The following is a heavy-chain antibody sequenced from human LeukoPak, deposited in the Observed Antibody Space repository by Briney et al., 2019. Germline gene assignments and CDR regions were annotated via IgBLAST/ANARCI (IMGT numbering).Heavy chain of an antibody. CDR1: GGSISSYY. CDR2: IYYSGST. J-gene: IGHJ4*02. CDR3: ARGGSLNYFDY. V-gene: IGHV4-59*13. D-gene: IGHD1-26*01. Sequence: SETLSLTCTVSGGSISSYYWSWIRQPPGKGLEWIWYIYYSGSTNYNPSLKSRVTISVDTSKNPFSLKLSSVTAADTAVYYCARGGSLNYFDYWGQGTLVTVSS.